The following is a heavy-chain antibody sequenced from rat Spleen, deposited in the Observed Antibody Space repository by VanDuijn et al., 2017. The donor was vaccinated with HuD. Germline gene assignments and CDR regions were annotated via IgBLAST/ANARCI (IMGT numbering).Heavy chain of an antibody. CDR2: IRYDGGRN. CDR3: ARHDNNYAMDA. Sequence: EVQLVESDGGLVQPGRSLKLSCAASGFTFSDYYMAWVRQAPTKGLEWVATIRYDGGRNFYRDSVKGRFTNSRDNATNTLYLQMDSLRSEDTATYYCARHDNNYAMDAWGQGASVTVSS. J-gene: IGHJ4*01. CDR1: GFTFSDYY. D-gene: IGHD1-10*01. V-gene: IGHV5-29*01.